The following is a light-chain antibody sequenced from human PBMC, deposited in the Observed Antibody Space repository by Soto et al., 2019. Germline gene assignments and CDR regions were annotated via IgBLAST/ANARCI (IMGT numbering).Light chain of an antibody. CDR2: APS. Sequence: DIQMTQSPSSLSVSVGDRVSITCRASQSISFSLNWYHQNPGKAPNLLIYAPSDLQSVVPSRFSGSGSGKDFTLTINSLQPEDFGTYYCQQSYSTPLTFGGGTKLEIK. CDR1: QSISFS. CDR3: QQSYSTPLT. J-gene: IGKJ4*01. V-gene: IGKV1-39*01.